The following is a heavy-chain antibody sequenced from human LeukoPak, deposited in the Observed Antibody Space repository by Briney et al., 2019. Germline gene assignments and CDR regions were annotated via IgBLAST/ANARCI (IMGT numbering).Heavy chain of an antibody. CDR2: IGGGGTP. D-gene: IGHD6-19*01. V-gene: IGHV3-23*01. CDR1: GFTFSSYD. CDR3: AKDDHGGSGWRDYFDQ. Sequence: GRSLRLSCAASGFTFSSYDMSWVRQAPGRGLEWVSAIGGGGTPYYADSVKGRFTISRDNSKNTLYLQMNSLRAEDTAVYYCAKDDHGGSGWRDYFDQWGQGTLVTVSS. J-gene: IGHJ4*02.